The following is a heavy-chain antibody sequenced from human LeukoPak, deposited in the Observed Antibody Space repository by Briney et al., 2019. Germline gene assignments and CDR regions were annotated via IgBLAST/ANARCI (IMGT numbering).Heavy chain of an antibody. D-gene: IGHD3-3*01. V-gene: IGHV3-21*01. Sequence: GGSLRLSCAASGFTFSSYSMNWVRQAPGKGLEWVSSISSSSSYIYYADSVKGRFTISRDNAKNSLYLQMNSLRAEDTAVYYCARDLYYDFWSGYYSGGSNYYYYGMDVWGQGTTVTVSS. CDR2: ISSSSSYI. CDR1: GFTFSSYS. J-gene: IGHJ6*02. CDR3: ARDLYYDFWSGYYSGGSNYYYYGMDV.